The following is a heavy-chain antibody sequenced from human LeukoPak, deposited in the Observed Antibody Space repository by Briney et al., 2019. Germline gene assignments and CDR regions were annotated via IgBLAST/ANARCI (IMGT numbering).Heavy chain of an antibody. CDR2: ISSSSSYI. CDR1: GFTFSSYS. CDR3: AKEEDYSTPFDY. V-gene: IGHV3-21*01. Sequence: PGGSLRLSCAASGFTFSSYSMNWVRQAPGKGLEWVSSISSSSSYIYYADSVKGRFTISRDNSKNTLYLQMNSLRAEDTAVYYCAKEEDYSTPFDYWGQGTLVTVSS. D-gene: IGHD4-11*01. J-gene: IGHJ4*02.